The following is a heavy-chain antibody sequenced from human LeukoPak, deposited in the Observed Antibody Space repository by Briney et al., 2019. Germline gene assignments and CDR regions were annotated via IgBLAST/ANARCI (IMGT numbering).Heavy chain of an antibody. CDR3: ARHKYSSGWPPEGAFDI. V-gene: IGHV4-39*01. CDR2: IYYSGST. J-gene: IGHJ3*02. CDR1: GVSISSSNSY. Sequence: SETLSLTCAVSGVSISSSNSYWGWIRQPPGKGLEWIGSIYYSGSTYYNPSLKSRVTISVDTSKNQFSLKLSSVTAADTAVYYCARHKYSSGWPPEGAFDIWGQGTMVTVSS. D-gene: IGHD6-19*01.